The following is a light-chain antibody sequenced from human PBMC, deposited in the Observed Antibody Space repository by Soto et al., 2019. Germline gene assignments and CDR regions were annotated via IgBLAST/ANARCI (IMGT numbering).Light chain of an antibody. CDR2: DVS. CDR1: SSDVGGYNY. J-gene: IGLJ1*01. Sequence: LTQPASVSGSPGQSITISCTGTSSDVGGYNYVSWYQQHPGKAPKVVIYDVSDRPSGVSNRFSGSKSGNTASLTISGLQAEDEADYYCSSYTSSSTLLYVFGTGTKVTVL. CDR3: SSYTSSSTLLYV. V-gene: IGLV2-14*03.